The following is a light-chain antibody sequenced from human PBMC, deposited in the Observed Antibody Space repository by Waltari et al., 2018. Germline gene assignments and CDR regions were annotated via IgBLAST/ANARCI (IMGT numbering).Light chain of an antibody. Sequence: DIVMTQSPDSLAVSLGERATINCKSSQSVLYSSNNKNYLAWYQQKPGQPPKLLIYWASTRESGVPDRCSGSGSGTDFTLTISSLQAEDVAVYYCQQYYSTPPVTFGPGTKVDIK. CDR3: QQYYSTPPVT. CDR2: WAS. CDR1: QSVLYSSNNKNY. J-gene: IGKJ3*01. V-gene: IGKV4-1*01.